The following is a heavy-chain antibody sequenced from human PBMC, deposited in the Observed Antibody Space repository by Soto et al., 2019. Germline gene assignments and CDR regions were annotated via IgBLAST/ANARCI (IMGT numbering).Heavy chain of an antibody. Sequence: SETLSLTCTVSGGSISSGGYYWSWIRQHPGKGLEYIGYIYHTGSTYYNPSLKSRVTMSVDTSKNQFSLKLSSVTAADTAVYYCARDKGYSNPRGHWFDPWGQGTLVTVSS. CDR3: ARDKGYSNPRGHWFDP. D-gene: IGHD4-4*01. CDR2: IYHTGST. J-gene: IGHJ5*02. CDR1: GGSISSGGYY. V-gene: IGHV4-31*03.